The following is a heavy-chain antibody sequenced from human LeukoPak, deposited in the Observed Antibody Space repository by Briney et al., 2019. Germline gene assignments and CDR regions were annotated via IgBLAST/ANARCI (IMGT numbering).Heavy chain of an antibody. CDR2: IKLDGSEK. D-gene: IGHD3-3*01. V-gene: IGHV3-7*03. CDR3: ARDQYDTWSRRGNFDS. J-gene: IGHJ4*02. Sequence: GGSLRLSCAASGFTFSSSAMSWVRQAPGKGLEWVANIKLDGSEKNYVDSVKGRFTISRDNTKNSLYLQMNSLRVEDTAVFYCARDQYDTWSRRGNFDSWGQGTLVIVSS. CDR1: GFTFSSSA.